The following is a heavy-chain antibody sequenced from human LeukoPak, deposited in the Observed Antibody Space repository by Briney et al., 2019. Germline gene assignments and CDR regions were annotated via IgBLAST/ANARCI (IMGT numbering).Heavy chain of an antibody. CDR1: GGSFSGYY. V-gene: IGHV4-34*01. J-gene: IGHJ3*02. CDR2: INHSGST. D-gene: IGHD5-12*01. CDR3: ARPNLVTTDAFDI. Sequence: SETLSLTCAVYGGSFSGYYWSWIRQPPGKGLEWIGEINHSGSTNYNPSLKSRVTISADTSKNQFSLKLSSVTAADTAVYYCARPNLVTTDAFDIWGQGTMVTVSS.